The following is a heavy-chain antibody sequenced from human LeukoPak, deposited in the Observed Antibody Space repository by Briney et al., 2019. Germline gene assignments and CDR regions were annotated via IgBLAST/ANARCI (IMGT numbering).Heavy chain of an antibody. V-gene: IGHV3-74*01. CDR3: ARENITVDY. D-gene: IGHD2/OR15-2a*01. CDR1: GFSFSTYW. CDR2: INTTASTT. Sequence: GGSLRLSCAASGFSFSTYWMHWVRQAPGKGLVWVSGINTTASTTIYADSVKGRFTISRDNAKNTLYLQMNSLRAEDTAVYYCARENITVDYWGQGTRVTVSS. J-gene: IGHJ4*02.